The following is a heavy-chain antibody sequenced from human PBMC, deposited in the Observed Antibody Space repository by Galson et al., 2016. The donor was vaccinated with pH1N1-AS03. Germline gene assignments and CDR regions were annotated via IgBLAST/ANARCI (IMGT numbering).Heavy chain of an antibody. CDR3: ASAGYHTPGYHY. CDR2: VHYSGTT. D-gene: IGHD3-16*02. CDR1: GGSMTSPDW. V-gene: IGHV4-4*01. J-gene: IGHJ4*02. Sequence: ETPSLTCAVSGGSMTSPDWWTWVRQPPGKGLEWIGEVHYSGTTSYNPSLNSRVTMSIDKSNNQFSLNLGSVTAADTAVYFCASAGYHTPGYHYWGQGALVTVSS.